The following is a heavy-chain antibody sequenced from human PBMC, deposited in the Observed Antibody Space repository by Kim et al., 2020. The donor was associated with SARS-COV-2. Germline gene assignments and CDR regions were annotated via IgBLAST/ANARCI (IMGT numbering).Heavy chain of an antibody. J-gene: IGHJ6*02. D-gene: IGHD4-17*01. CDR3: ARHWTTVTSEPNYYYGMDV. V-gene: IGHV4-39*01. CDR1: GGSISSSSYY. CDR2: IYYSGST. Sequence: SETLSLTCTVSGGSISSSSYYWGWIRQPPGKGLEWIGSIYYSGSTYYNPSLKSRVTISVDTSKNQFSLKLSSVTAADTAVYYCARHWTTVTSEPNYYYGMDVWGQGTTVTVSS.